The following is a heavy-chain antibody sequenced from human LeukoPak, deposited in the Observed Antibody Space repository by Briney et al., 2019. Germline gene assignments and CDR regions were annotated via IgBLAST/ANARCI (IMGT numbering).Heavy chain of an antibody. CDR2: ITGSGGST. CDR3: AKGYGIYYSYGMDV. CDR1: GFTFGNYA. J-gene: IGHJ6*02. D-gene: IGHD5-18*01. V-gene: IGHV3-23*01. Sequence: GGSLRLSCAASGFTFGNYAMSWVRQAPGKGLEWVSAITGSGGSTYYADSVKGRFTISRDNSKNTLYLQMYSLRADDTAVYYCAKGYGIYYSYGMDVWGQGTTVTVSS.